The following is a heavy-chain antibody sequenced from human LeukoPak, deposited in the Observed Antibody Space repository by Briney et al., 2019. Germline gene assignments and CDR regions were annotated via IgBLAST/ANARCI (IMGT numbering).Heavy chain of an antibody. CDR1: GDSKSYHK. J-gene: IGHJ3*01. Sequence: PSETLSLTCTVSGDSKSYHKWNWIRQSAGKGLGWIGYIYQSGRTNYNPSLKSRVTISVDTSKNQFSLQLRSVAAADTAVYYCANEWSAFDFWGQGTMVTVSS. CDR3: ANEWSAFDF. D-gene: IGHD3-3*01. V-gene: IGHV4-59*11. CDR2: IYQSGRT.